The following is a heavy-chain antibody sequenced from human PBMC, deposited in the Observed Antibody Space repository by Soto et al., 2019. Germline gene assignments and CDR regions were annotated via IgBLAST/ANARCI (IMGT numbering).Heavy chain of an antibody. CDR2: ISVSVGST. CDR3: FAVSSYV. J-gene: IGHJ4*02. CDR1: GCTCSSYA. D-gene: IGHD2-8*01. V-gene: IGHV3-23*01. Sequence: PVGSLRLSCAASGCTCSSYAISWVLQAPGNGLEWVSSISVSVGSTYYADSVKGRFTISRDNSKNSVYLQVKSLRAGDTAMYYCFAVSSYVWGKGTLLTVSS.